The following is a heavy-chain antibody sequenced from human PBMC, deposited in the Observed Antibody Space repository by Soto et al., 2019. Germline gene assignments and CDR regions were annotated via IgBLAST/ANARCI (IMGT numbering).Heavy chain of an antibody. CDR3: ATTGRSVLWVPFDY. D-gene: IGHD3-10*01. V-gene: IGHV1-24*01. CDR1: GYTPTELS. Sequence: PSVKVSCKVSGYTPTELSMHWVRQAPGKGLEWMGGFDPEDGETIYAQKFQGRVTMTEDTSTDTAYMELSSLRSEDTAVYYCATTGRSVLWVPFDYWGQGTLVTVSS. J-gene: IGHJ4*02. CDR2: FDPEDGET.